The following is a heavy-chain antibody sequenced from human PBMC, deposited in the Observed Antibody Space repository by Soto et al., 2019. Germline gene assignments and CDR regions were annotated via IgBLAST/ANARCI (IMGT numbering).Heavy chain of an antibody. CDR2: IYYSGSY. Sequence: QLQLQESGPGLVKPSETLSLTCTVSGDSISRSSYYWGWIRQPPGKGLEWIGSIYYSGSYYYNPYLKSRVPIAVDTSQKQFPLRLSPVTAADAAVYYCGRLQRLDVISAGYYNVYWFDPWVQGTLVTVSS. CDR3: GRLQRLDVISAGYYNVYWFDP. D-gene: IGHD3-9*01. V-gene: IGHV4-39*01. J-gene: IGHJ5*02. CDR1: GDSISRSSYY.